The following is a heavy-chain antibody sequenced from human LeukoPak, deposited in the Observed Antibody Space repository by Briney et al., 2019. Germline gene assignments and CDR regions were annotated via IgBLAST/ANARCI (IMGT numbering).Heavy chain of an antibody. J-gene: IGHJ6*02. CDR3: ASLSSSLLGYYYYGMDV. D-gene: IGHD6-13*01. Sequence: SVKVSCMASGGTFSSYTISWVRQAPGQGLEWMGRIIPILGIANYAQKFQGRVTITADKSTSTAYMELSSLRSEDTAVYYCASLSSSLLGYYYYGMDVWGQGTTVTVSS. CDR1: GGTFSSYT. V-gene: IGHV1-69*02. CDR2: IIPILGIA.